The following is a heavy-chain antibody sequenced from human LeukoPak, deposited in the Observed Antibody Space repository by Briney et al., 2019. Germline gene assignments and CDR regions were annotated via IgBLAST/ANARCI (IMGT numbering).Heavy chain of an antibody. CDR1: GFTFSDYY. V-gene: IGHV3-11*04. CDR2: ISSSGRTI. Sequence: GGSLRLSCAASGFTFSDYYMSWIRQAPGKGLEWVSYISSSGRTIYYADSVKGRFTISRDNAKKSLYLQMNSLRAEDAAVYYCARDEEAIWFDPWGQGTLVTVSS. CDR3: ARDEEAIWFDP. J-gene: IGHJ5*02.